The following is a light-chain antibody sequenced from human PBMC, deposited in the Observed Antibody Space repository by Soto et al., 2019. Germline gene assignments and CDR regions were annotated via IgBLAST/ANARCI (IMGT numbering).Light chain of an antibody. CDR2: EVS. CDR3: NSHTSGDFRV. CDR1: SSDVGRYNH. J-gene: IGLJ1*01. Sequence: QSALTQPASVSGSPGQSITLSCTGTSSDVGRYNHVSWYQHHPGKAPKLLISEVSKRPSGVSNRFSGSKSDYTASLTISGLQAEDEADYYCNSHTSGDFRVFGTGTKVTVL. V-gene: IGLV2-14*01.